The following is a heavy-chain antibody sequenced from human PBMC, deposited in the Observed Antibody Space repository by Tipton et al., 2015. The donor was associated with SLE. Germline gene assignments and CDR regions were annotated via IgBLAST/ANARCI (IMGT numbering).Heavy chain of an antibody. V-gene: IGHV4-31*03. Sequence: TLSLTCTVSGGSISSGGYYWSWIRQHPGKGLEWIGYVQYSGSTYYNPSLKSRLSMSVDTSKNEFSLEVSSVTAADTAVYYCARGLVDSRICWLKWFDPWGQGTLVAVSS. CDR1: GGSISSGGYY. CDR3: ARGLVDSRICWLKWFDP. J-gene: IGHJ5*02. D-gene: IGHD2-15*01. CDR2: VQYSGST.